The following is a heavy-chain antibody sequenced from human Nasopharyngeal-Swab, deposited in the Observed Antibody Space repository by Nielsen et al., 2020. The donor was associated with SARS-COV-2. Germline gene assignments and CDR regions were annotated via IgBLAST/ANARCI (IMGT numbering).Heavy chain of an antibody. Sequence: RQAPGKALEWLAHFFSTGEPSYSSSLKRRFTISEDTSKSQVVLTMTNMDPADTATYYCARKMYYFHAMDVWGQGTTVTVSS. V-gene: IGHV2-26*01. J-gene: IGHJ6*02. CDR3: ARKMYYFHAMDV. CDR2: FFSTGEP. D-gene: IGHD5-24*01.